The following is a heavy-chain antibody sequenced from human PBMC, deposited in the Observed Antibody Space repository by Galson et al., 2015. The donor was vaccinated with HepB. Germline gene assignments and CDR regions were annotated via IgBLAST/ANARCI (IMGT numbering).Heavy chain of an antibody. J-gene: IGHJ6*03. CDR3: ARDKGYYYYMDV. Sequence: SLRLSCAASGFTFSDYYMSWIRQAPGKGLEWVSCISSSGSTIYYADSVKGRFTISRDNAKNSLYLQMNSLRAEDTAVYYCARDKGYYYYMDVWGKGTTVTVSS. V-gene: IGHV3-11*01. CDR1: GFTFSDYY. CDR2: ISSSGSTI.